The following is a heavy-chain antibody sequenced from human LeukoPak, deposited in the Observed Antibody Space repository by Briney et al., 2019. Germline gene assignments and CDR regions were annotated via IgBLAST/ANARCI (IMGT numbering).Heavy chain of an antibody. V-gene: IGHV4-31*03. D-gene: IGHD3-22*01. CDR3: ARGPAYYYDSSGYCMDY. J-gene: IGHJ4*02. Sequence: PSETLSLTCTVSGGSISSGGYYWSWIRQHPWKGLEWIGYIYYSGSTYYNPSLKSRVTISVDTSKNQFSLKLSSVTAADTAVYYCARGPAYYYDSSGYCMDYWGQGTLVTVSS. CDR2: IYYSGST. CDR1: GGSISSGGYY.